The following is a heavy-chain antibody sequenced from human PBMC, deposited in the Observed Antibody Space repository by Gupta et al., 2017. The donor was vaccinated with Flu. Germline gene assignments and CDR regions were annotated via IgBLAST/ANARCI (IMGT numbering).Heavy chain of an antibody. V-gene: IGHV2-5*02. J-gene: IGHJ5*02. D-gene: IGHD2-21*02. CDR1: GFSLSTSGVG. CDR2: IYWDDDK. CDR3: AHDRGAVVTPSGETWFDP. Sequence: QITLKESGPTLVTPTQTLTPPCTFSGFSLSTSGVGVGLIRQPPGKALEWLALIYWDDDKRYSPSLKSRLTITKDTSKNQVVLTMTNMDPVDTATYYCAHDRGAVVTPSGETWFDPWGQGTLVTVSS.